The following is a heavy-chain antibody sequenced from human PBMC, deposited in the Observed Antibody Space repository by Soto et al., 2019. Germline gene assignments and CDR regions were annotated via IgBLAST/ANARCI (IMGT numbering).Heavy chain of an antibody. V-gene: IGHV3-21*01. CDR2: ISSSSSYI. Sequence: GGSLRLSCAASGFTFSSYSMNWVRQAPGKGLEWVSSISSSSSYIYYADSVKGRFTISRDNAKNSLYLQMNSLRAEDTAVYYCARDLTTGTTPYYWGQGTQVTVSS. D-gene: IGHD1-1*01. CDR1: GFTFSSYS. J-gene: IGHJ4*02. CDR3: ARDLTTGTTPYY.